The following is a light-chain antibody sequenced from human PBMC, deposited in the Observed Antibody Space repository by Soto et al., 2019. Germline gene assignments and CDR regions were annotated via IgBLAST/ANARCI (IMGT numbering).Light chain of an antibody. J-gene: IGLJ2*01. CDR2: DVS. V-gene: IGLV2-14*01. CDR1: SDDVGGHNY. CDR3: SSYASSGTVV. Sequence: QSALTQPASVSGSPGQSITISCTGTSDDVGGHNYVSWYQQYPGKAPKLIIYDVSNRPSGVSNRFSGSKSGNTASLTIPGLQAEDEADYYCSSYASSGTVVFGGGTKLTVL.